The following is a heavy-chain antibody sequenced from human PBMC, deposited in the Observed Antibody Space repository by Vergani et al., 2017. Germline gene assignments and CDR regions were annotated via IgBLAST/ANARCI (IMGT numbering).Heavy chain of an antibody. J-gene: IGHJ6*02. V-gene: IGHV1-69*13. CDR1: GGIFSSYA. CDR3: ARDQFKYGSGSYYGMDF. D-gene: IGHD3-10*01. CDR2: IIPILGTA. Sequence: QVQLVQSGAEVKKPGSSVKVSCKASGGIFSSYAISWVRQAPGQGLEWMVRIIPILGTAIYAQKFQGRVTITADESTGTAYMELSSLRSDDTAVYYCARDQFKYGSGSYYGMDFWGQRTTVTVSS.